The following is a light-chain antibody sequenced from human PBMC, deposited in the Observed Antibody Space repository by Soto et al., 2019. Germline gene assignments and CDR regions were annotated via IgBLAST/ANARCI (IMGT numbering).Light chain of an antibody. CDR2: DVS. CDR3: SSYAGSKNTVV. V-gene: IGLV2-11*01. Sequence: QSVLTQPRSVSGSPGQSVTISCTGTGSDVGSYNYVSWYQQHPGKAPKLMIYDVSRRPSGVPDRFSGSESGNTASLTVSGLQAEDEADYYCSSYAGSKNTVVFGGGTKVTVL. CDR1: GSDVGSYNY. J-gene: IGLJ2*01.